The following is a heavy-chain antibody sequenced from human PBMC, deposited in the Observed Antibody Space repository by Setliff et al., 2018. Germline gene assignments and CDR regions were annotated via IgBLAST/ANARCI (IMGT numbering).Heavy chain of an antibody. CDR2: ISPYTGKT. V-gene: IGHV1-18*01. CDR1: GYTFIDYG. CDR3: SRLVRYCTRTSCQRASGDDY. Sequence: ASVKVSCKASGYTFIDYGVSWVRQAPGQGLEWVGWISPYTGKTYLAPKFQGRLTMTTDTSTTTAYMELRSLRSDDTAVYYCSRLVRYCTRTSCQRASGDDYWGQGTLVTVSS. J-gene: IGHJ4*02. D-gene: IGHD2-2*01.